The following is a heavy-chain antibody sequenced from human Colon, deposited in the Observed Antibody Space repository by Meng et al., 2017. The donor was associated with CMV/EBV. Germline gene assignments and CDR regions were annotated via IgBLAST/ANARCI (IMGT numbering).Heavy chain of an antibody. Sequence: GGSLRLSCAASGFIFSVFEMNWVRQAPGKGLEWVSSISGSGATIHYADSVKGRFTISRDNAKNSLYLRMNSLRAEDSAVYYCALIVVATSTSYPTWFDPWGQGTLVTVSS. J-gene: IGHJ5*02. V-gene: IGHV3-48*03. CDR2: ISGSGATI. D-gene: IGHD3-22*01. CDR3: ALIVVATSTSYPTWFDP. CDR1: GFIFSVFE.